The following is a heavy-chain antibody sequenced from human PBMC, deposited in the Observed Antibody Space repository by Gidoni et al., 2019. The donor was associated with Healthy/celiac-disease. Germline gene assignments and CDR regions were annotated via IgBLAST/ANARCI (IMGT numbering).Heavy chain of an antibody. CDR1: GFSLSNARMG. Sequence: QVTLKESGPVLVKPTETLTMICTASGFSLSNARMGVSWIRQPPGKALEWLAPIFSNDEKSFSTSLKSRLTISKDTSKSQVFLTMTNMDPVDTATYYCARIPDFAMAFGYFDYWGQGTLVTVSS. CDR2: IFSNDEK. D-gene: IGHD2-2*01. V-gene: IGHV2-26*01. J-gene: IGHJ4*02. CDR3: ARIPDFAMAFGYFDY.